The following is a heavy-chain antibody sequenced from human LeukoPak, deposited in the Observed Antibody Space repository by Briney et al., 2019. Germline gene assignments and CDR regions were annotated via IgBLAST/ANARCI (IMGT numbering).Heavy chain of an antibody. V-gene: IGHV4-34*01. CDR1: GGTFSGYY. J-gene: IGHJ4*02. D-gene: IGHD2-15*01. CDR2: TNHSGST. CDR3: ARAVVVDRLIDY. Sequence: SETLSCNCAGYGGTFSGYYWSWIPQPPGMGLEGIVETNHSGSTNSNQSLKSRVTISVDTSKSQLYLKLSSVTAADTAVYYCARAVVVDRLIDYWGQGNLVTVSS.